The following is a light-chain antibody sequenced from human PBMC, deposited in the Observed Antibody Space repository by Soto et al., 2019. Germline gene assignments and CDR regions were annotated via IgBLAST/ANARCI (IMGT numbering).Light chain of an antibody. J-gene: IGLJ1*01. CDR3: SSYTSSSTPCV. V-gene: IGLV2-14*01. CDR2: DVS. Sequence: QSALTQPASVSGSPGQSITISCTGTSSYVGGYNYVSWYQQHPGKAPKLMIYDVSNRPSGVSNRFSGSKSGNTASLTISGLQAEDEADYYCSSYTSSSTPCVFGTGTKLTVL. CDR1: SSYVGGYNY.